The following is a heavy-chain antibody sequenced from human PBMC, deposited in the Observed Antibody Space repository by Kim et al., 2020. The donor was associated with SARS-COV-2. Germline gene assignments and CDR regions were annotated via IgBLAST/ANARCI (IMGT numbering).Heavy chain of an antibody. Sequence: GGSLRLSCAASGFTFSSYWMSWVRQAPGKGLEWVANIKQDGSEKYYVDSVKGRFTISRDNAKNSLYLQMNSLRAEDTAVYYCARVRHSGSYCVRGRYFDYWGQGTLVTVSS. D-gene: IGHD1-26*01. V-gene: IGHV3-7*01. CDR3: ARVRHSGSYCVRGRYFDY. CDR1: GFTFSSYW. CDR2: IKQDGSEK. J-gene: IGHJ4*02.